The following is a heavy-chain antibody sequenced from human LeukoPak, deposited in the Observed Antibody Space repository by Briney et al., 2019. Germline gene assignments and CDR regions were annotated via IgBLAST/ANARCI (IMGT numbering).Heavy chain of an antibody. J-gene: IGHJ4*02. CDR3: ARRSSGWDY. D-gene: IGHD6-19*01. CDR1: GFTFSDYY. V-gene: IGHV3-11*06. CDR2: NSSSSSYT. Sequence: VGSLRLSCAPSGFTFSDYYMSSIRDSPGEGLEWVSYNSSSSSYTNYADSLKGRFTISRDKAKNSLYLQMNSLRAEDTAVYYCARRSSGWDYWGQGTLVTVSS.